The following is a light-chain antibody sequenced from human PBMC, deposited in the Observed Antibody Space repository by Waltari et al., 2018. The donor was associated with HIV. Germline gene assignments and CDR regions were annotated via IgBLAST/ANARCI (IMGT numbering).Light chain of an antibody. CDR1: SSDVGGYNY. V-gene: IGLV2-14*01. Sequence: QSALTQPASVSGSPGQSITISCTGTSSDVGGYNYVSWYQHHPGKASKLLIYEVSNRPSGVSNRFSGSKSDNTASLTISELQAEDEADYYCSSYTSDYTYVFGSGTEVTVL. J-gene: IGLJ1*01. CDR2: EVS. CDR3: SSYTSDYTYV.